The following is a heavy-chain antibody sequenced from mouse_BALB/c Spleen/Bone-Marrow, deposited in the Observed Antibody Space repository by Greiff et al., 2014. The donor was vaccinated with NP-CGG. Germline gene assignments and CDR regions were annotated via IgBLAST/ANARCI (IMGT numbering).Heavy chain of an antibody. J-gene: IGHJ1*01. CDR1: GFSLTTYG. D-gene: IGHD2-2*01. V-gene: IGHV2-2*02. CDR3: ARKGYTGYFDV. Sequence: QVQLKESGPGLVKPSQSLSITCTVSGFSLTTYGLHWVRQSPGKGLEWLGVIWRGGGTDYNAAFISRLIITKDNSKSQVFFKMNSLQTNDTAMYYCARKGYTGYFDVWGAGTTVTVSS. CDR2: IWRGGGT.